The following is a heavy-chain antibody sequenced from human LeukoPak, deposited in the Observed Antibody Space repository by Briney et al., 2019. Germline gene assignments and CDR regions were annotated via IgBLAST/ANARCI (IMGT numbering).Heavy chain of an antibody. Sequence: PSETLSLTCTVSGGSISSSSYCWGWIRQPPGKGLEWIGSIYYSGSTYYNPSLKSRVTISVDTSKNQFSLKLSSVTAADTAVYYCARAGSELEYPWGYYYYYGMDVWGQGTTVTVSS. D-gene: IGHD1-1*01. CDR1: GGSISSSSYC. J-gene: IGHJ6*02. CDR2: IYYSGST. V-gene: IGHV4-39*01. CDR3: ARAGSELEYPWGYYYYYGMDV.